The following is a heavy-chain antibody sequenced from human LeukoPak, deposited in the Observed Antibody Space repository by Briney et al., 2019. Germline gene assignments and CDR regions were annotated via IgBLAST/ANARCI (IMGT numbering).Heavy chain of an antibody. V-gene: IGHV4-39*01. CDR2: IYYSGST. Sequence: SETLSFTCTVSGGSISSSSYYWGWIRQPPGKGLEWIGSIYYSGSTYYNPSLKSRVTISVDTSKNQFSLKLSSVTAADTAVYYCARVGSGMATCFDYWGQGTLVTVSS. CDR3: ARVGSGMATCFDY. D-gene: IGHD2-8*01. J-gene: IGHJ4*02. CDR1: GGSISSSSYY.